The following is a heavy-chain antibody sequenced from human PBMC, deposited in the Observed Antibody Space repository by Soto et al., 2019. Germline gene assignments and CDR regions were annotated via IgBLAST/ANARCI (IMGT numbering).Heavy chain of an antibody. CDR1: GCTFTSYY. D-gene: IGHD3-3*01. CDR3: ARDPFGVVITPYFGY. CDR2: INPSGGST. J-gene: IGHJ4*02. V-gene: IGHV1-46*01. Sequence: ASVKVSCKASGCTFTSYYMHLVRHSPGQGLEWVGIINPSGGSTSYAQKFVGRVTMTRDTSTSTVYMELSSLRSEDTAVYYCARDPFGVVITPYFGYWGQGTLVTVSS.